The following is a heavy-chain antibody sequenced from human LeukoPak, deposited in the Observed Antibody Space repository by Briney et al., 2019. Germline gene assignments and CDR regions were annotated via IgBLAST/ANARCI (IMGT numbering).Heavy chain of an antibody. CDR3: AKGGVATVDYFDH. CDR2: ISYGGRNK. D-gene: IGHD5-12*01. V-gene: IGHV3-30*18. J-gene: IGHJ4*02. Sequence: GGSLRLSCAASGFTFSSYGMHWVRQAPGKGLERVAVISYGGRNKYYADSVKGRFTISRDDSKNTLYLQMNSLRVEDTAVYYCAKGGVATVDYFDHWGQGTLVTVSS. CDR1: GFTFSSYG.